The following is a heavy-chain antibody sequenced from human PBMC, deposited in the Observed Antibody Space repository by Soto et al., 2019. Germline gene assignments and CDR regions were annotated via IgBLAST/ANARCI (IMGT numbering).Heavy chain of an antibody. CDR3: ARGPRKITFGGVMLLHYYYGMDV. J-gene: IGHJ6*02. V-gene: IGHV4-30-4*01. CDR1: GGSISSGDYY. Sequence: PSETLSLTCTVPGGSISSGDYYWSWIRQPPGKGLEWIGYIYYSGSTYYNPSLKSRVTISVDTSKNQFSLKLSSVTAADTAVYYCARGPRKITFGGVMLLHYYYGMDVWGQGTTVTVSS. D-gene: IGHD3-16*01. CDR2: IYYSGST.